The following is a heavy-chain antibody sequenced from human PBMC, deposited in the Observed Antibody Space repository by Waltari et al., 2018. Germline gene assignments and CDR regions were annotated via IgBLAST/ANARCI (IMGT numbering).Heavy chain of an antibody. Sequence: QVQLQQWGAGLLKPSETLSLTCAVYGGSFSGYYCSWIRQPPGKGLEWIGEINHSGSTNYNPSLKSRVTISVDTSKNQFSLKMSSVTAADTAVYYCARAGMVRGPYKRREDAFDIWGQGTMVTVSS. J-gene: IGHJ3*02. D-gene: IGHD3-10*01. CDR1: GGSFSGYY. CDR3: ARAGMVRGPYKRREDAFDI. CDR2: INHSGST. V-gene: IGHV4-34*01.